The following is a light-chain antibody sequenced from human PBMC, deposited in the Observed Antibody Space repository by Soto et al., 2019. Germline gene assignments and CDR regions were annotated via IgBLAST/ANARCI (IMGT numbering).Light chain of an antibody. CDR1: SSDIGANNY. J-gene: IGLJ3*02. CDR3: SSYTTSTRL. Sequence: QSALTQPASVSGSPGQSITISCTGTSSDIGANNYVSWFQQRPGKVPTLIIYEVSNRPSGVPTHFSGSKSGNTASLTISGLLPEDEAEYYCSSYTTSTRLFGGGTKVTVL. V-gene: IGLV2-14*01. CDR2: EVS.